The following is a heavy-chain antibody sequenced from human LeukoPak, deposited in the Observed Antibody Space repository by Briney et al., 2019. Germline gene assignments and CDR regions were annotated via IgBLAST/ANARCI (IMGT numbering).Heavy chain of an antibody. V-gene: IGHV3-48*04. J-gene: IGHJ4*02. Sequence: GGSLGLSCAASGFTFSSYSMNWVRQAPGKGLEWVSYISSSSSTIYYADSVKGRFTISRDNAKNSLYLQMNSLRAEDTAVYYCARDEVKRAAAGTRFDYWGQGTLVTVSS. CDR2: ISSSSSTI. CDR1: GFTFSSYS. CDR3: ARDEVKRAAAGTRFDY. D-gene: IGHD6-13*01.